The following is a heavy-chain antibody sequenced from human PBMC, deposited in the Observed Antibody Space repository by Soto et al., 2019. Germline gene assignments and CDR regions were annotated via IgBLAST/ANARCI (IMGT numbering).Heavy chain of an antibody. CDR1: GFTFSHYG. D-gene: IGHD5-12*01. Sequence: QAQLVESGGGVVQPGRSLRLSCAASGFTFSHYGMHWVRQAPGKGLEWVAVASYDGNKKYYGDSVRGRVTISRDTSKNTVYLQMNSLRTEDTAMYYCAKVRDVGWLQLAAGLWYLDLWGRGTLVTVSS. J-gene: IGHJ2*01. CDR2: ASYDGNKK. V-gene: IGHV3-30*18. CDR3: AKVRDVGWLQLAAGLWYLDL.